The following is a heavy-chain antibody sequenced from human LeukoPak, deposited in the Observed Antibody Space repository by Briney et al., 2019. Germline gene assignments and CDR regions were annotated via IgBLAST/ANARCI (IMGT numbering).Heavy chain of an antibody. CDR3: AKGESGRYYDSSGYTPYKWFDP. D-gene: IGHD3-22*01. V-gene: IGHV3-23*01. CDR2: ISGSGGST. CDR1: GFTFSSYA. J-gene: IGHJ5*02. Sequence: GGSLRLSCAASGFTFSSYAMSWVRQAPGKGLEWVSAISGSGGSTYYADSVKGRSTISRDNSKNTLYLQMNSLRAEDTAVYYCAKGESGRYYDSSGYTPYKWFDPWGQGTLVNVSS.